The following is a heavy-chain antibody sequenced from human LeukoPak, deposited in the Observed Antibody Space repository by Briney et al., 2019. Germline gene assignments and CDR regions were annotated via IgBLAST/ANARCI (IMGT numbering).Heavy chain of an antibody. J-gene: IGHJ4*02. V-gene: IGHV1-18*01. D-gene: IGHD3-10*01. CDR2: ISAYNGNT. CDR3: ARDPMVRGVIILDY. CDR1: GYTFTIYG. Sequence: ASVKVSCKASGYTFTIYGISWVRQAPGQGLEWMGWISAYNGNTNYAQKLQGRVTMTTDTSTSTAYMELRSLRSDDTAVYYCARDPMVRGVIILDYWGQGTLVTVSS.